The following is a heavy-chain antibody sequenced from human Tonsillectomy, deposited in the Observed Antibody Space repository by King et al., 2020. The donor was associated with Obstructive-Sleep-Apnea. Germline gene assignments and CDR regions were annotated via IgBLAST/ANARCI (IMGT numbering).Heavy chain of an antibody. V-gene: IGHV3-53*04. CDR1: GFTVSSNY. CDR2: IYSGGST. Sequence: VQLVESGGGLVQPGGSLRLSCAASGFTVSSNYMSWVRQAPGKGLEWVSVIYSGGSTYYADSGKGRLTITRHNSKNTLYLQMNSLRAEDTAVYYCAREPTNYDSSGPIDSWGQRTLVTVSS. J-gene: IGHJ4*02. CDR3: AREPTNYDSSGPIDS. D-gene: IGHD3-22*01.